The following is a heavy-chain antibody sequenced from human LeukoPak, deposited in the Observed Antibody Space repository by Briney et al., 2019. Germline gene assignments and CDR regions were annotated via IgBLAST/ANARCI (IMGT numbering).Heavy chain of an antibody. V-gene: IGHV3-33*01. Sequence: GGSLRLSCAASGFTFSNYDMHWVRQVPGKGLEWVAVIFYDGSNKYSADSVKGRFTISRDNSENTLFLQMNSLRAEDTAVYYCARVGSAWSYFDYWGQGTLVTVSS. CDR2: IFYDGSNK. J-gene: IGHJ4*02. D-gene: IGHD6-19*01. CDR3: ARVGSAWSYFDY. CDR1: GFTFSNYD.